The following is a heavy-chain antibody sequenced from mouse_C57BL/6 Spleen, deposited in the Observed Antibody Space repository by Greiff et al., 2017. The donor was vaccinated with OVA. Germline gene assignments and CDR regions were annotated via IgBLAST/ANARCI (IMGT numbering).Heavy chain of an antibody. CDR3: ARIAGSIGSSGYVWFAY. J-gene: IGHJ3*01. D-gene: IGHD3-2*02. CDR1: GFSLSTFGMG. V-gene: IGHV8-8*01. CDR2: IWWDDDK. Sequence: QVTLKECGPGILQPSQTLSLTCSFSGFSLSTFGMGVGWLRQPSGKGLEWLAHIWWDDDKYYNPALKSRLTISKDTSKNQVFLKIANVDTADTATYYCARIAGSIGSSGYVWFAYWGQGTLVTVSA.